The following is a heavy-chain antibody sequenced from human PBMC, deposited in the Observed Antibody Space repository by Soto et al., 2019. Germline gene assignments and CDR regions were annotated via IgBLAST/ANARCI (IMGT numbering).Heavy chain of an antibody. J-gene: IGHJ5*02. CDR2: INHIGIT. Sequence: QVQLQQWGAGLLKPSGTLSLTCAVYGGSFINHYWSWIRQPPGKGLEWIGEINHIGITNYNPSLKSRVTLSVDTFKKQFSLKLSCVAAADTAVYYCARGDILIGSRNWFDPWGQGTLVTVSS. V-gene: IGHV4-34*01. D-gene: IGHD3-9*01. CDR1: GGSFINHY. CDR3: ARGDILIGSRNWFDP.